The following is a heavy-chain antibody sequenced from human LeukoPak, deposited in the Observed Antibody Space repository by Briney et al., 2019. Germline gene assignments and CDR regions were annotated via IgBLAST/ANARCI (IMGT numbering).Heavy chain of an antibody. D-gene: IGHD5-12*01. CDR3: ARDGGYEYYYYYMDV. J-gene: IGHJ6*03. Sequence: SETLSLTCAVYGGSFSGYYWSWIRQPPGKGLEWIGYIYYSGSTNYNPSLKSRVTISVDTSKNQFSLKLSSVTAADTAVYYCARDGGYEYYYYYMDVWGKGTTVTVSS. CDR1: GGSFSGYY. CDR2: IYYSGST. V-gene: IGHV4-59*01.